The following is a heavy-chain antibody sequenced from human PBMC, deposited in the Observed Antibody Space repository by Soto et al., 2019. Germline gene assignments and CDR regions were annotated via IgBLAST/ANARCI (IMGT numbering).Heavy chain of an antibody. Sequence: SETLSLTCTVSGGSVSSGSYYWSWIRQPPGKGLEWIGYIYYSGSTNYNPSLKSRVTISVDTSKNPFSLKLSSVTAADTAVYYCAIVPVGWRQLNYYYGMDVWGQGTTVTVSS. D-gene: IGHD6-13*01. V-gene: IGHV4-61*01. CDR2: IYYSGST. CDR3: AIVPVGWRQLNYYYGMDV. J-gene: IGHJ6*02. CDR1: GGSVSSGSYY.